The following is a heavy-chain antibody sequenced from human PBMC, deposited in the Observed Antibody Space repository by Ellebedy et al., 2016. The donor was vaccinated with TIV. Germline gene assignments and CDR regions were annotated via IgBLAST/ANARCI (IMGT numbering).Heavy chain of an antibody. CDR3: AITDIVATIIWDY. D-gene: IGHD5-12*01. CDR2: IDPSDSYT. J-gene: IGHJ4*02. Sequence: PGGSLRLSCKGSGYSFTSYWISWVRQMPGKGLEWMGRIDPSDSYTNYRPSFQGHVTISADKSISTAYLQWSSLKASDTAMYYCAITDIVATIIWDYWGQGTLVTVSS. CDR1: GYSFTSYW. V-gene: IGHV5-10-1*01.